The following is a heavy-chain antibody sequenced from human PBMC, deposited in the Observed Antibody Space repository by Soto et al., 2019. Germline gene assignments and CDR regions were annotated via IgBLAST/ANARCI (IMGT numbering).Heavy chain of an antibody. CDR3: ARGGTPIDY. V-gene: IGHV1-18*01. D-gene: IGHD3-16*01. J-gene: IGHJ4*02. CDR2: ISAYNGNT. Sequence: QVQLVQSGAEVKKPGASVKVSCKDSGYTFTNFGISWVRQAPGQGLEWMGWISAYNGNTNHAQKFQGRVTMTTDTSTSTAYMEVRSLSFDDTAVYYSARGGTPIDYWGQGTLVTVSS. CDR1: GYTFTNFG.